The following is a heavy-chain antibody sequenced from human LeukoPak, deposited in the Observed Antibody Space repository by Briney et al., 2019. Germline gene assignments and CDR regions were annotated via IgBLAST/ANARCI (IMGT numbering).Heavy chain of an antibody. CDR3: AGLPYYDILTGYYDGIDL. D-gene: IGHD3-9*01. CDR1: GFTFSSYS. Sequence: GGSLRLSCAASGFTFSSYSMDWVRQAPGKRLEWGSYISSSSSTIYYADSVKGRFTISRDNAKNSLYLQMNSLRAEDTAVYYCAGLPYYDILTGYYDGIDLWGQGTLVAVSS. V-gene: IGHV3-48*01. CDR2: ISSSSSTI. J-gene: IGHJ5*02.